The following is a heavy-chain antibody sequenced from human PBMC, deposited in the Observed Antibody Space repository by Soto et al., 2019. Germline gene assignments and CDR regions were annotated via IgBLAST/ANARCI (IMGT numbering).Heavy chain of an antibody. D-gene: IGHD6-19*01. Sequence: ASVKVSCKASGYTFTSYGISWVRQAPGQGLEWMGWISAYNGNTNYAQKLQGRVTMTTDTSTSTAYMELRSLRSDDTAVYYCASGFSSCWSYYYYYGMDVWGQGTTVTVSS. CDR3: ASGFSSCWSYYYYYGMDV. CDR1: GYTFTSYG. J-gene: IGHJ6*02. V-gene: IGHV1-18*01. CDR2: ISAYNGNT.